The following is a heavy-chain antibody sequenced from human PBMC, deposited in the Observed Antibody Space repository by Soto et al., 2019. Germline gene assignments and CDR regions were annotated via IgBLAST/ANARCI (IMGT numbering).Heavy chain of an antibody. CDR2: ISGSGGST. J-gene: IGHJ4*02. D-gene: IGHD6-13*01. CDR1: GFTFSSYA. V-gene: IGHV3-23*01. Sequence: GSLRLSCAASGFTFSSYAMSWVRQAPGKGLEWVSAISGSGGSTYYADSVKGRFTISRDNSKNTLYLQMNSLRAEDTAVYYCAKDREASSSWYLLSLFDYWGQGTLVTVSS. CDR3: AKDREASSSWYLLSLFDY.